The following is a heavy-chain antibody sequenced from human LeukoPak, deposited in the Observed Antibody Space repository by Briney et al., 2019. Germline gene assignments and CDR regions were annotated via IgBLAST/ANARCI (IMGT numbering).Heavy chain of an antibody. CDR3: AKCAGATHWYFDL. J-gene: IGHJ2*01. V-gene: IGHV3-33*06. CDR2: IWYDGSDR. CDR1: GFTFRTYG. Sequence: PGGSLRLSCAASGFTFRTYGMSWVRQAPGKGLQWVASIWYDGSDRLYTDSVKGRFTISRDNPNNTVLLQMNSLRGDDTAVYYCAKCAGATHWYFDLWGRGTLVTVSS. D-gene: IGHD1-26*01.